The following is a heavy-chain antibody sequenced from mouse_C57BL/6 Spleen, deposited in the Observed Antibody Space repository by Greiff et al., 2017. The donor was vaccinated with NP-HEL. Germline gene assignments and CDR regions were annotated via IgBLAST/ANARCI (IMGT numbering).Heavy chain of an antibody. Sequence: DVKLQESGAELVKPGASVKLSCTASGFNIKDYYMHWVKQRPEQGLEWIGRIDPEDGETKYAPKFQGKATITADTSSNTAYLQLSSLTSEDTAVYYGARNYGSSYGYAMDYWGQGTSVTVSS. J-gene: IGHJ4*01. D-gene: IGHD1-1*01. CDR1: GFNIKDYY. CDR3: ARNYGSSYGYAMDY. V-gene: IGHV14-2*01. CDR2: IDPEDGET.